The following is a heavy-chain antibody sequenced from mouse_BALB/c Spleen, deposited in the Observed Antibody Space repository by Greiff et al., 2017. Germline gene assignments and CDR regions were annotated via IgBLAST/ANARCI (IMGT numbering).Heavy chain of an antibody. CDR1: GYTFTSYW. D-gene: IGHD3-3*01. CDR2: INPSTGYT. Sequence: VQLQQSGAELAKPGASVKMSCKASGYTFTSYWMHWVKQRPGQGLEWIGYINPSTGYTEYNQKFKDKATLTADKSSSTAYMQLSSLTSEDSAVYFCARRAVYWYFDVWGAGTTVTVSS. CDR3: ARRAVYWYFDV. J-gene: IGHJ1*01. V-gene: IGHV1-7*01.